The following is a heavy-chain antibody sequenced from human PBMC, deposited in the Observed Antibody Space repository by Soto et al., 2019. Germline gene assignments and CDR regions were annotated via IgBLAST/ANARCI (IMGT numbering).Heavy chain of an antibody. CDR1: GYTFTSYG. J-gene: IGHJ4*02. V-gene: IGHV1-18*01. D-gene: IGHD3-3*01. Sequence: ASVKVSCKASGYTFTSYGISWVRQAPGQGLEWMGWISAYNGNTNYAQKLQGRVTMTTDTSTSTAYMELRSLRSDDTAVYYCARVLPAPNLEWSDGDFDYWGQGTLVTVSS. CDR3: ARVLPAPNLEWSDGDFDY. CDR2: ISAYNGNT.